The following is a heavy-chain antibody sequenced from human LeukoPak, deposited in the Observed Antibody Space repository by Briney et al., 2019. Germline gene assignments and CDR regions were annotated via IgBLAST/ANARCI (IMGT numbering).Heavy chain of an antibody. Sequence: GGSLRLSCAASGFTFSNAWMSWVRQAPGKGLEWVGRIKSKTDGGTTDYTAPVKGRFTISIDDSKNTLYLQMNSLKTEDTAVYYCTTGPFDYYGSASYLANGMDVWGQGTTVTVSS. CDR1: GFTFSNAW. V-gene: IGHV3-15*01. CDR3: TTGPFDYYGSASYLANGMDV. CDR2: IKSKTDGGTT. J-gene: IGHJ6*02. D-gene: IGHD3-10*01.